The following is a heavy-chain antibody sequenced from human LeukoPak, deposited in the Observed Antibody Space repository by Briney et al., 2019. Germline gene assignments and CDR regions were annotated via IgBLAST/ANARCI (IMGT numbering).Heavy chain of an antibody. V-gene: IGHV3-7*01. CDR2: IKPDGSEE. D-gene: IGHD3-22*01. J-gene: IGHJ4*02. Sequence: GGSLRLSCAASGFTLSYYWMTWVRQAPGKGLEWVANIKPDGSEEYYVDSVKGRFIVSRDNAKNSLYLEMNNLRVEDAAVYYCMGGRGWLPENWGQGTLVTVSS. CDR3: MGGRGWLPEN. CDR1: GFTLSYYW.